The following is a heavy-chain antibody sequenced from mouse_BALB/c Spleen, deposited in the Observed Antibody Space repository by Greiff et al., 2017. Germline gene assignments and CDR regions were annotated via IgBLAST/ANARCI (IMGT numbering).Heavy chain of an antibody. CDR1: GFTFSSFG. CDR2: ISSGSSTI. Sequence: EVQRVESGGGLVQPGGSRKLSCAASGFTFSSFGMHWVRQAPEKGLEWVAYISSGSSTIYYADTVKGRFTISRDNPKNTLFLQMTSLRSEDTAMYYCARSGYGPYAMDYWGQGTSVTVSS. CDR3: ARSGYGPYAMDY. J-gene: IGHJ4*01. D-gene: IGHD1-1*02. V-gene: IGHV5-17*02.